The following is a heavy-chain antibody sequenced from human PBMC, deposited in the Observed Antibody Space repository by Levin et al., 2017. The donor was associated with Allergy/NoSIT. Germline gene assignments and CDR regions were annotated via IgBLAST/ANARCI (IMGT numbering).Heavy chain of an antibody. D-gene: IGHD4-17*01. Sequence: SETLSLTCTVSGGSISSGSYYWSWIRQPAGKGLEWIGRIYTSGSTNYNPSLKSRVTISVDTSKNQFSLKLSSVTAADTAVYYCARLTRRTTVTTFDYWGQGTLVTVSS. J-gene: IGHJ4*02. V-gene: IGHV4-61*02. CDR1: GGSISSGSYY. CDR3: ARLTRRTTVTTFDY. CDR2: IYTSGST.